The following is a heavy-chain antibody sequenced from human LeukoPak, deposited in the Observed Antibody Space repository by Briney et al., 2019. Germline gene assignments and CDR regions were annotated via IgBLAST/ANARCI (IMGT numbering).Heavy chain of an antibody. CDR3: AKDLPDYFDY. CDR1: GFTFSSYG. V-gene: IGHV3-30*18. Sequence: PGASLSLSCAASGFTFSSYGMHWVRQAPGKGLEWVAVISYDGSNKYYADSVKGRFTISRDNSKNTLYLQMNSLRAEDTAVYYCAKDLPDYFDYWGQGTLVTVSS. CDR2: ISYDGSNK. J-gene: IGHJ4*02.